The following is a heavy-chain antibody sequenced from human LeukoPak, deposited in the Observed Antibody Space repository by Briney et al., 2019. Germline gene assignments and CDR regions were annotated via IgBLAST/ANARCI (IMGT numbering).Heavy chain of an antibody. CDR3: AKDRRAFGDSPDY. Sequence: GGSLRLSCAASGFTFSSYGMSWVRQAPGKGLEWVSAISGSGGSTYYADSVKGRFTISRDNSKNTLYLQMNSLRAEDTAVYYCAKDRRAFGDSPDYWGQGTLVTVSS. V-gene: IGHV3-23*01. CDR2: ISGSGGST. D-gene: IGHD4-17*01. CDR1: GFTFSSYG. J-gene: IGHJ4*02.